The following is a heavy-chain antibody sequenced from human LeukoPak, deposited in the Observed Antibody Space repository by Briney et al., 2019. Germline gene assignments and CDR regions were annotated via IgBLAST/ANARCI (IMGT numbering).Heavy chain of an antibody. CDR1: GGSIFSYY. J-gene: IGHJ4*02. CDR2: IYYSGST. V-gene: IGHV4-59*08. CDR3: ARHLNNCGDDCYIFDY. Sequence: SETLSLTCTISGGSIFSYYWSWIRQPPGKGLEWMGYIYYSGSTNYNPSLKSRVTISVDTSKNQFSLRVSSVTAADTAVYYCARHLNNCGDDCYIFDYWGQGTLVTVSS. D-gene: IGHD2-21*01.